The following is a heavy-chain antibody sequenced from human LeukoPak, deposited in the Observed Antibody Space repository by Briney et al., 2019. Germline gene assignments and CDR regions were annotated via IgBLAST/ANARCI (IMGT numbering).Heavy chain of an antibody. V-gene: IGHV3-30*04. J-gene: IGHJ6*03. CDR2: ISYDGCNK. Sequence: GGSLRLSCAASGFTFSSYAMHWVRQAPGKGLEWVAVISYDGCNKYYADSVKGRFTISRDNSKNTLYLQMNSLRAEDTAVYYCARAYTAMVTYYYYYYMDVWGKGTTVTVSS. CDR3: ARAYTAMVTYYYYYYMDV. D-gene: IGHD5-18*01. CDR1: GFTFSSYA.